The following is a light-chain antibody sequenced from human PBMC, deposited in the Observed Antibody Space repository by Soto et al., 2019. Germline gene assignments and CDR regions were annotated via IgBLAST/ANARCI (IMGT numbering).Light chain of an antibody. Sequence: IERSQGPVSRSRWSGERATHTCRASQSVSSKLAWYQQKPGQAPRLLIYGASTRATGIPARFSGSGSGTEFTLMICSLQTEDSPVYRCQQYIRWLWTFGQGTKVDIK. V-gene: IGKV3-15*01. J-gene: IGKJ1*01. CDR2: GAS. CDR1: QSVSSK. CDR3: QQYIRWLWT.